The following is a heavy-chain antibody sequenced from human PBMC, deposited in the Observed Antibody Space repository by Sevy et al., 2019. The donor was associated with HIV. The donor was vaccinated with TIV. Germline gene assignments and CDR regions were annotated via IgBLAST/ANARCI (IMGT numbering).Heavy chain of an antibody. CDR3: AKVGGGGSGSYWTV. CDR1: GFTFSSYG. V-gene: IGHV3-30*18. Sequence: GGSLRLSCAASGFTFSSYGMHWVRQAPGEGLEWVAVISYDGSNKYYADSVKGRFTISRDNSKNTLYLQMNSLRAEDTAVYYCAKVGGGGSGSYWTVWGQGTTVTVSS. CDR2: ISYDGSNK. J-gene: IGHJ6*02. D-gene: IGHD3-10*01.